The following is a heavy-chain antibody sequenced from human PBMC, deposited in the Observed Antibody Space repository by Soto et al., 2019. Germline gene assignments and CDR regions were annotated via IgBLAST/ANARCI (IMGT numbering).Heavy chain of an antibody. V-gene: IGHV2-5*02. J-gene: IGHJ4*02. CDR1: GFSLTTSGVG. D-gene: IGHD3-3*01. Sequence: QITLNESGPPLVKPRQALTLTCTFSGFSLTTSGVGVGWIRQSPGKAPEWLALIYWDDDKRYSPSLKSRLTITKDTSKNQVVLTMADLEPADTATYYCAHRVLRTVFGLVTTTAIYFDFWGQGTPVAVSS. CDR3: AHRVLRTVFGLVTTTAIYFDF. CDR2: IYWDDDK.